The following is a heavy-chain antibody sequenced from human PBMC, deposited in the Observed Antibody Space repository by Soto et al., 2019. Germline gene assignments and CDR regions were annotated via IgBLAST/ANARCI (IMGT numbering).Heavy chain of an antibody. D-gene: IGHD2-2*01. J-gene: IGHJ6*03. CDR1: GFTFSSYA. CDR2: ISSNGGST. V-gene: IGHV3-64*01. Sequence: GESLKISCAASGFTFSSYAMHWVRQAPGKGLEYVSAISSNGGSTYYANSVKGRFTISRDNSKNTLYLQMGSLRAEDMAVYYCARVWRGCSSTSCYFGSYMDVWGKGTTVTVSS. CDR3: ARVWRGCSSTSCYFGSYMDV.